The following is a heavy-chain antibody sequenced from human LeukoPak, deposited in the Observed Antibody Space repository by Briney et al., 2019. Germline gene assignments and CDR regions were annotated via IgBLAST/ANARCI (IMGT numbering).Heavy chain of an antibody. CDR2: ISAYNGNT. D-gene: IGHD6-13*01. CDR1: GYSFTTYG. Sequence: ASVKVSCKASGYSFTTYGISWVRQAPGQGPEWMGWISAYNGNTKYAQKFQGRVTMTTDTSTSTAYMEVRSLRSDDTAVYYCARESSQQLGFDYWGQGTLVTVSS. J-gene: IGHJ4*02. V-gene: IGHV1-18*01. CDR3: ARESSQQLGFDY.